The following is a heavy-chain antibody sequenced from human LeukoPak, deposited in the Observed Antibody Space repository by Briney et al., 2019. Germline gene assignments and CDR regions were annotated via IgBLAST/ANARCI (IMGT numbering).Heavy chain of an antibody. V-gene: IGHV3-48*03. CDR1: GFTFSSYE. CDR2: ISSSATTI. CDR3: ARSLGTTVTTAPGY. Sequence: GGSLRLSCAASGFTFSSYEMSWVRQAPGKGLEWVSYISSSATTIYYADSVEGRFTIFRDNAKSSLFLQMNSLRAEDTAVYYCARSLGTTVTTAPGYWGQGTLVTVSS. J-gene: IGHJ4*02. D-gene: IGHD4-17*01.